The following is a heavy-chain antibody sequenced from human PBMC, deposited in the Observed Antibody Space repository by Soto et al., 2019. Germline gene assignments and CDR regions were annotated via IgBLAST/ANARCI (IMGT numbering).Heavy chain of an antibody. CDR2: IYSSGST. CDR1: GGSINSYY. Sequence: PSETLSLTCTVSGGSINSYYWSWIRQPPGKGLEWIGYIYSSGSTNYNPSLKSRVTISLDTSKNQFSLKLTSMTAADTAVYFCARVWCNSTSCYSKNTLDIGGQGTMVTV. J-gene: IGHJ3*02. CDR3: ARVWCNSTSCYSKNTLDI. V-gene: IGHV4-59*01. D-gene: IGHD2-2*02.